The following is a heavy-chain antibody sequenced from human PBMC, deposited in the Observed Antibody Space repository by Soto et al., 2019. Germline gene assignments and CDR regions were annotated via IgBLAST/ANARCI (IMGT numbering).Heavy chain of an antibody. CDR1: GFTFDDYG. CDR2: INWNGGST. CDR3: ARDLGPSNYYYYCMDV. D-gene: IGHD4-4*01. Sequence: GGSLRLSCAASGFTFDDYGMSWVRQAPGKGLEWVSGINWNGGSTGYADSVKGRFTISRDNAKNSLYLQMNSLRAEDTALYYCARDLGPSNYYYYCMDVWGQGTTFTVSS. J-gene: IGHJ6*02. V-gene: IGHV3-20*04.